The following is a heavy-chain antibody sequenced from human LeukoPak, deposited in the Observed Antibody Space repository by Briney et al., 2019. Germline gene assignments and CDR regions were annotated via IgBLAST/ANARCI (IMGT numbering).Heavy chain of an antibody. Sequence: GGSLRLSCAASGFTFSTYAMTWVRQAPGKGLEWVSLISGTGGSTYYADSVKGRFTISRDNSKNTLYLQMNSLRAEDTAVYYCARGPSGYHNTGGQGTLVTVSS. D-gene: IGHD5-12*01. CDR1: GFTFSTYA. V-gene: IGHV3-23*01. CDR2: ISGTGGST. J-gene: IGHJ4*02. CDR3: ARGPSGYHNT.